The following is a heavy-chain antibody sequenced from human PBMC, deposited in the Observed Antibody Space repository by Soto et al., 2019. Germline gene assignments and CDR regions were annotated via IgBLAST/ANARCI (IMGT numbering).Heavy chain of an antibody. D-gene: IGHD1-1*01. CDR1: GFSFSGYG. J-gene: IGHJ6*03. CDR3: ARGRSGTQANHHYMDV. V-gene: IGHV3-33*01. CDR2: IWYDGSEK. Sequence: QVQLVESGGGVVQPGSSLRLSCAASGFSFSGYGMYWVRQSPVKGLECVAIIWYDGSEKYEADSVKGRFTTSRDNSKNTLFLQMNSLSAEDTAIYYCARGRSGTQANHHYMDVWGEGTTVTVSS.